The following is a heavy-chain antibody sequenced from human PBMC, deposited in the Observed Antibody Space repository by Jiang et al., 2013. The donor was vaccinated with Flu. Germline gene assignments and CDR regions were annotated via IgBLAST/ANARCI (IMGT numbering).Heavy chain of an antibody. J-gene: IGHJ6*02. CDR1: GGSISSYY. V-gene: IGHV4-59*01. D-gene: IGHD3-3*01. Sequence: SLTCTVSGGSISSYYWSWIRQPPGKGLEWIGYIYYSGSTNYNPSLKSRVTISVDTSKNQFSLKLSSVTAADTAVYYCARAPYYDLSSYYYYGMDVWGQGTTVTVSS. CDR3: ARAPYYDLSSYYYYGMDV. CDR2: IYYSGST.